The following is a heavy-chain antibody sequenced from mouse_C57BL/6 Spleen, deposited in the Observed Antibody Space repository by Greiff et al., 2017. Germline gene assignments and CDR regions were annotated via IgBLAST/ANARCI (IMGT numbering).Heavy chain of an antibody. J-gene: IGHJ1*03. CDR2: IYPGDGDT. D-gene: IGHD1-1*01. Sequence: VQLQQSGAELVKPGASVKISCKASGYAFSSYWMNWVKQRPGKGLEWIGQIYPGDGDTNYNGKFKGKATLTADKSSSTAYMQLSSLTSEDSAVYFCASPYYGSSHWYFDVWGTGTTVTVAS. CDR3: ASPYYGSSHWYFDV. V-gene: IGHV1-80*01. CDR1: GYAFSSYW.